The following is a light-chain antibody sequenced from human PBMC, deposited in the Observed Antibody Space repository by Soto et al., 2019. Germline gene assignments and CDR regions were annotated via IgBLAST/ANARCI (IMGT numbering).Light chain of an antibody. Sequence: DIQMTQSPSSLSASVGDRVTITCQASQDISNTLNWYQQKPGKAPKLLIYDASNLETGVPSRFSGGGSGTHFTFTVISLQPEDIATYYCQHYDQVPLFTFGPGTKVDLK. J-gene: IGKJ3*01. CDR1: QDISNT. V-gene: IGKV1-33*01. CDR3: QHYDQVPLFT. CDR2: DAS.